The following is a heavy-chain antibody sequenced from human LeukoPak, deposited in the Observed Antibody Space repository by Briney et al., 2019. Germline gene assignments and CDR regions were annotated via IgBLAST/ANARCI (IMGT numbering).Heavy chain of an antibody. V-gene: IGHV3-30*03. CDR3: ARLGRFLRVDYFDY. CDR1: GFTFQTFG. J-gene: IGHJ4*02. CDR2: ISFDGSYK. D-gene: IGHD3-10*01. Sequence: GGSLRLSCAVSGFTFQTFGMHWVRQTPGKGLEWVALISFDGSYKYYTDSVKGRFTISRDNSKNTLYLQMNSLTADDTAVYYCARLGRFLRVDYFDYWGQGSLVTVSS.